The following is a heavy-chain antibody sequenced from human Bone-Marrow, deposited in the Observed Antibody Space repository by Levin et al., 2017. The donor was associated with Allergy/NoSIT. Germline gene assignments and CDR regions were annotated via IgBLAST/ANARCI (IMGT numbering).Heavy chain of an antibody. CDR3: VREGSGSLDAFDI. J-gene: IGHJ3*02. D-gene: IGHD1-26*01. CDR1: GFSFSSYE. V-gene: IGHV3-48*03. Sequence: PAGGSLRLSCAVSGFSFSSYEMNWVRQAPGKGLEWISYISKTHTTYYADSVTGRFTISRDNAKNSLYLHMYSLRAEDTAVYYCVREGSGSLDAFDIWGQGTMVTVSS. CDR2: ISKTHTT.